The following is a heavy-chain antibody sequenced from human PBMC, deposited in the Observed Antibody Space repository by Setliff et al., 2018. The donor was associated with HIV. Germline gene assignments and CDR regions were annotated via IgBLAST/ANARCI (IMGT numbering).Heavy chain of an antibody. CDR2: ITPFNGNT. J-gene: IGHJ3*02. CDR1: GYTFTYRY. CDR3: AGSEGHDAFDI. Sequence: SVKVSCKASGYTFTYRYLHWVRQAPGQALEWMGWITPFNGNTNYAQKFQDRVTITRDRSMSTAYMELSSLRSEDTAMYYCAGSEGHDAFDIWGQGTMVTVSS. V-gene: IGHV1-45*02.